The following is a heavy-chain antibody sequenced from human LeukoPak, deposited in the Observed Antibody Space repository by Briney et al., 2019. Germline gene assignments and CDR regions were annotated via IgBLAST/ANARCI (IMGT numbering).Heavy chain of an antibody. V-gene: IGHV3-30*03. CDR3: ARASYCSGGSCYSAN. CDR2: ISYDGSNK. D-gene: IGHD2-15*01. Sequence: GGSLRLSCAASGFTFSTYDMHWVRQSPGEGLEWVAVISYDGSNKYYADSVKGRFTISRDNSKNTVFLQMNSLRAEDTAVYYCARASYCSGGSCYSANWGQGTLVTVSS. CDR1: GFTFSTYD. J-gene: IGHJ4*02.